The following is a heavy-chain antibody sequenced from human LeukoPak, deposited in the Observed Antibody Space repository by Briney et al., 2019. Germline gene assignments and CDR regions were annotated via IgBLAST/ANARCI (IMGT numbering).Heavy chain of an antibody. V-gene: IGHV3-48*01. J-gene: IGHJ4*02. CDR2: ISSSSNTI. CDR3: ARDVGHRSSYPDNWNYVPFDS. CDR1: GFTFSSYS. Sequence: GGSLRLSCAASGFTFSSYSMNWVRQAAGKGLEWVSYISSSSNTIYYADSVKGRFAISRDNAKNSLYLQMNSLRPEDTAMYYCARDVGHRSSYPDNWNYVPFDSWGQGTLVTVSS. D-gene: IGHD1-7*01.